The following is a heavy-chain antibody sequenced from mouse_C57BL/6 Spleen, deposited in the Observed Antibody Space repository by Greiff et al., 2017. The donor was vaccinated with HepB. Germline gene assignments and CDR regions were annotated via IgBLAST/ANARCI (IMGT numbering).Heavy chain of an antibody. CDR1: GYTFTSYW. J-gene: IGHJ2*01. D-gene: IGHD1-1*01. CDR2: INPSNGGT. Sequence: VQLQQPGTELVKPGASVKLSCKASGYTFTSYWMHWVKQRPGQGLEWIGNINPSNGGTNYNEKFKSKATLTVDKSSSTAYMQLSSLTSEDSAVYYCARWTTVVGYYFDYWGQGTTLTVSS. V-gene: IGHV1-53*01. CDR3: ARWTTVVGYYFDY.